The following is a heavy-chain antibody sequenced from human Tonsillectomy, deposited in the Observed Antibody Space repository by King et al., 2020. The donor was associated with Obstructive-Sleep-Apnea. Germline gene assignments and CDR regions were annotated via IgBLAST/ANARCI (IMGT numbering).Heavy chain of an antibody. CDR2: INPNSGGT. D-gene: IGHD3-10*01. V-gene: IGHV1-2*02. J-gene: IGHJ4*02. Sequence: VQLVQSGAEVKNPGSSVKVSCKASGYTFTGYYIHWVRQAPGQGLEWMGWINPNSGGTNYAQKVQVRGTHTRETSISTAYMELSRLRSDDTAVYYCARTITMVRGVIHYFDYWGQGTLVTVSS. CDR1: GYTFTGYY. CDR3: ARTITMVRGVIHYFDY.